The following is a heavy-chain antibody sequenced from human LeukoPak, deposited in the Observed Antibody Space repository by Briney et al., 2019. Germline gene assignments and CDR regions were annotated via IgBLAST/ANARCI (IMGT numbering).Heavy chain of an antibody. Sequence: ASVTISCKASGYTFTNNAISWVRQAPGQGLEWLGWISPYNGNTKYSQKIQGRATMITDISTSTAYLELRSLTSDDTAVYYCARGEYDLLGDYWGQGTLVTVSS. D-gene: IGHD3-10*01. CDR3: ARGEYDLLGDY. V-gene: IGHV1-18*01. CDR2: ISPYNGNT. CDR1: GYTFTNNA. J-gene: IGHJ4*02.